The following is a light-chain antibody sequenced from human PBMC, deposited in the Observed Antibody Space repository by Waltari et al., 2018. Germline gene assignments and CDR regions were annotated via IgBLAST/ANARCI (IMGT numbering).Light chain of an antibody. J-gene: IGKJ5*01. V-gene: IGKV1-9*01. CDR2: AVS. CDR1: QGISSY. Sequence: DIQVTQSPSFLSASVGDRVTISCRASQGISSYLAWYQHKPGKAPKILIYAVSTLQSGVPSRFSGSGSGTEFTLTIRSLQPEDFATYYCQQLSIYPLTFGQGTRLEIK. CDR3: QQLSIYPLT.